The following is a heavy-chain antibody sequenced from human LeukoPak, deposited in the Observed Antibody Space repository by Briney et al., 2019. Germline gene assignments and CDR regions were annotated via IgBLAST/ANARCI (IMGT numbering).Heavy chain of an antibody. J-gene: IGHJ6*03. CDR2: IYYSGST. CDR3: AREKEYCSSTSCQDYMDV. D-gene: IGHD2-2*01. Sequence: SETLSLTCTDSGGSISSYYWSWIRQPPGKGLEWIGYIYYSGSTNYNPSLKSRVTISVDTSKNQFSLKLSSVTAADTAVYYCAREKEYCSSTSCQDYMDVWGKGTTVTVSS. CDR1: GGSISSYY. V-gene: IGHV4-59*01.